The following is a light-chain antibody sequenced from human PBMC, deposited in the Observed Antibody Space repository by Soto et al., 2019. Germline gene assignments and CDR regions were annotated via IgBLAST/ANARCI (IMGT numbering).Light chain of an antibody. CDR1: SSDVGGYNY. Sequence: QSALTQPASVSGSPGQSITISCTGNSSDVGGYNYVSWYQQHPGKAPKLMIYEVSNRPSGVSNRFSGSKSGNTASLTISGLQAEDEADYYCGSYTSSSTLVFGGGTKLTVL. CDR2: EVS. V-gene: IGLV2-14*01. J-gene: IGLJ3*02. CDR3: GSYTSSSTLV.